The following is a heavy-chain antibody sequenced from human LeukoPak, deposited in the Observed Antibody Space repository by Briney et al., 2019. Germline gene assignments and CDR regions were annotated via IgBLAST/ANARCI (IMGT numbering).Heavy chain of an antibody. CDR2: ISCSGGST. J-gene: IGHJ4*02. Sequence: GGSLTLSCAASGFTLSSYAMSWVRQAPGKGLEWVSAISCSGGSTYYTDSVKGRLTISRDNSKHTLYLQMHSLRAEDTAVYYCAKGQQQLGPYWGQGTLVTVSS. D-gene: IGHD6-13*01. CDR1: GFTLSSYA. V-gene: IGHV3-23*01. CDR3: AKGQQQLGPY.